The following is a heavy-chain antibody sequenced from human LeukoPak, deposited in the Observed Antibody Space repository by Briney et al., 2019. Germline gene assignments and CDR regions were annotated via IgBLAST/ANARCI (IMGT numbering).Heavy chain of an antibody. CDR3: ASRRLALGAFDY. Sequence: SETLSLTCTVSGGSISSRSYYWGWIRQPPGKGLEWIASIYYSGSTYYNPSLKSRVTMSVDTSKNQFSVKLSSVTAADTAVYYCASRRLALGAFDYWGQGTLVTVSS. V-gene: IGHV4-39*01. D-gene: IGHD1-26*01. CDR1: GGSISSRSYY. CDR2: IYYSGST. J-gene: IGHJ4*02.